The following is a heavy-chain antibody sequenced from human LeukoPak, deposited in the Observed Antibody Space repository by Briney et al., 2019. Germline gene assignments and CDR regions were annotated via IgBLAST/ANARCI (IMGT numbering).Heavy chain of an antibody. CDR3: AREVAVSGTENGAFNV. CDR2: IWYDGSNK. D-gene: IGHD6-19*01. CDR1: GFTFSSYG. Sequence: PGGSLRLSCAASGFTFSSYGMHWVRQAPGKGLQWVAIIWYDGSNKYYADSVKGRFTISRDNSKNTLHLQMNSLRAEDTAVYFCAREVAVSGTENGAFNVWGPGTTVIVSS. V-gene: IGHV3-30*02. J-gene: IGHJ6*02.